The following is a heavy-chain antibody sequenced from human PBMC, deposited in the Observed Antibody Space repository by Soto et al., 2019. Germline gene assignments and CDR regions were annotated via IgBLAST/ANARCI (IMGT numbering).Heavy chain of an antibody. CDR1: GFTFSSYA. Sequence: PGGSLRLSCAASGFTFSSYAMSWVRQAPGKGLEWVSAISGSGGSTYYADSVKGRFTISRDNSKNTLYLQMNSLRAEDTAVYYCAKDKSVVVAATHGYWGQGTLVTVSS. J-gene: IGHJ4*02. D-gene: IGHD2-15*01. V-gene: IGHV3-23*01. CDR3: AKDKSVVVAATHGY. CDR2: ISGSGGST.